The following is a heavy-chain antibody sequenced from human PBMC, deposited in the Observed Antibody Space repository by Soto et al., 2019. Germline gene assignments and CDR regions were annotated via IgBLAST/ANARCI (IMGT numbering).Heavy chain of an antibody. CDR2: INSDGSST. D-gene: IGHD3-22*01. Sequence: EVQLVESGGGLVQPGGSLRLSCAASGFTFSSYWMHWVRQAPGKGLVWVSRINSDGSSTSYADSVKGRFTISRDNAKNTLYLQMNSLRAEDTAVYYCARDQTGAKPWYYYDSSGYLGSLDYWGQGTLVTVSS. V-gene: IGHV3-74*01. CDR3: ARDQTGAKPWYYYDSSGYLGSLDY. CDR1: GFTFSSYW. J-gene: IGHJ4*02.